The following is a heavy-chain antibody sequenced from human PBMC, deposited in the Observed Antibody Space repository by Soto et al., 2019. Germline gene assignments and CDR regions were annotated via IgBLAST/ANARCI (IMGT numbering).Heavy chain of an antibody. V-gene: IGHV1-24*01. Sequence: ASVKVSCKVSGYTLTELSMHWVRQAPGKGLEWMGGFDPEDGETIYAQKFQGRVTKTEDTSTDTAYMELSSLRSEDTAVYYCATDLRDIVVVPAAMRVELRFDPWGQGTLVTVSS. D-gene: IGHD2-2*01. CDR1: GYTLTELS. CDR3: ATDLRDIVVVPAAMRVELRFDP. CDR2: FDPEDGET. J-gene: IGHJ5*02.